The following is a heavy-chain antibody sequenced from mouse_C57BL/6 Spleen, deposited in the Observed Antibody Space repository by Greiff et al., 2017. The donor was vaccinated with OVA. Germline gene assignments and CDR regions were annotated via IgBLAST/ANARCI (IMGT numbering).Heavy chain of an antibody. J-gene: IGHJ2*01. Sequence: QVQLQQPGAELVKPGASVKMSCKASGYTFTSYWITWVKQRPGQGLEWIGDIYPGSGSTNYNEKFKSKATLTVDTSSSTAYMQLSSLTSEDSAVYYCARSVGQLRLFDYWGQGTTLTVSS. V-gene: IGHV1-55*01. CDR1: GYTFTSYW. CDR2: IYPGSGST. CDR3: ARSVGQLRLFDY. D-gene: IGHD3-2*02.